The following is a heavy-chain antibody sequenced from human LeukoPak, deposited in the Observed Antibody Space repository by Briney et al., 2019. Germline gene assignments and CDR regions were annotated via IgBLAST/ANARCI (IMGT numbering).Heavy chain of an antibody. CDR2: IYSGGST. J-gene: IGHJ4*02. D-gene: IGHD6-13*01. CDR3: ARDTPYYSSWFDY. V-gene: IGHV3-53*01. CDR1: GFTVSSNY. Sequence: GGSLRLSCAAFGFTVSSNYMSWVRQAPGKGLKWVSVIYSGGSTYYADSVKGRFIISRDYSKNTLYLQMNSLRAEDTAVYYCARDTPYYSSWFDYWGQGALVTVSS.